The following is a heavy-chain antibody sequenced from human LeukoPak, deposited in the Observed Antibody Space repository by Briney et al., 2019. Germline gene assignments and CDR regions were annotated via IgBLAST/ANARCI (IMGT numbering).Heavy chain of an antibody. D-gene: IGHD5-12*01. J-gene: IGHJ4*02. Sequence: PSETLSLTCTVSGGSISSYYWSWIRQPAGKGLEWIGRIHSSGSTNHNPSLKGRVTMSVDTSKNQFSLKLSSVTAADTAVYYCARGIVATIGFFFDYWGQGTLVTVSS. CDR1: GGSISSYY. CDR3: ARGIVATIGFFFDY. CDR2: IHSSGST. V-gene: IGHV4-4*07.